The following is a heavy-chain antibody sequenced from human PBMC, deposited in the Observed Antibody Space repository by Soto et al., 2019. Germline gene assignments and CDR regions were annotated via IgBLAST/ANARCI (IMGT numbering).Heavy chain of an antibody. V-gene: IGHV1-3*01. CDR2: INAGNGNT. J-gene: IGHJ4*02. Sequence: ASVKVSCKASGYTFTSYAMHWVRQAPGQRLEWMGWINAGNGNTKYSQKFQGRVTITRDTSASTAYMELSSLRSEDTAVYYCARASRAYDILTGYFDYWGQGTLVTVSS. CDR3: ARASRAYDILTGYFDY. D-gene: IGHD3-9*01. CDR1: GYTFTSYA.